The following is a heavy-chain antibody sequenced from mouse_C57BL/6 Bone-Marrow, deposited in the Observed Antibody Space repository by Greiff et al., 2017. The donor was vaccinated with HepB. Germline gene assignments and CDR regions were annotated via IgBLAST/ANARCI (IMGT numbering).Heavy chain of an antibody. CDR1: GFSLTSYG. CDR3: AWDYDWFAY. Sequence: VKLVESGPGLVQPSQSLSITCTVSGFSLTSYGVHWVRQSPGKGLEWLGVIWSGGSTDYNAAFISRLSISKDNSKSQVFFKMNSLQADDTAIYYCAWDYDWFAYWGQGTLVTVSA. V-gene: IGHV2-2*01. D-gene: IGHD2-4*01. CDR2: IWSGGST. J-gene: IGHJ3*01.